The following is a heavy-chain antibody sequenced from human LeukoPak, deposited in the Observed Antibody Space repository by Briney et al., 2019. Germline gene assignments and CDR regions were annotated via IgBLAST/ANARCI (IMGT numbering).Heavy chain of an antibody. CDR3: VKWYGSDTYYEY. D-gene: IGHD3-10*01. CDR2: NSGSGDNT. J-gene: IGHJ4*02. CDR1: GFPFTMYG. Sequence: GGTLRLSCAASGFPFTMYGMGWMRQAPGKGLEWVSVNSGSGDNTYYANSVKGQFTISRDNSKNTLYLQMNSLRAEDTAVYYCVKWYGSDTYYEYWGQGTLVTVSS. V-gene: IGHV3-23*01.